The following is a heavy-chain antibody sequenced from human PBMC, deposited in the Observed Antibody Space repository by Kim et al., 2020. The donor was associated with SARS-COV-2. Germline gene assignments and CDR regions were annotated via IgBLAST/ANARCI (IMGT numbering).Heavy chain of an antibody. CDR1: GFTFSSYA. CDR2: ISYDGSNK. D-gene: IGHD6-19*01. J-gene: IGHJ3*02. Sequence: GGSLRLSCAASGFTFSSYAMHWVRQAPGKGLEWVAVISYDGSNKYYADSVKGRFTISRDNSKNTLYLQMNSLRAEDTAVYYCARDLGSGWLDGAFDICG. CDR3: ARDLGSGWLDGAFDI. V-gene: IGHV3-30-3*01.